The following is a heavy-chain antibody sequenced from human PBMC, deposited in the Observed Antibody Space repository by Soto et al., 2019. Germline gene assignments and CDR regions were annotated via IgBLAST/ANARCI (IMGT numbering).Heavy chain of an antibody. J-gene: IGHJ6*03. Sequence: QVQLVESGGGVVQPGRSLRLSCAASGFTFSSYGMHWVRQAPGKGLEWVAVISYDGSNKYYADSVKGRFTISRDNSKNTLYLQMNSLRAEDTAVYYCAKEGGGIVVVPAAMLMDVWGKGTTVTVSS. V-gene: IGHV3-30*18. CDR3: AKEGGGIVVVPAAMLMDV. D-gene: IGHD2-2*01. CDR2: ISYDGSNK. CDR1: GFTFSSYG.